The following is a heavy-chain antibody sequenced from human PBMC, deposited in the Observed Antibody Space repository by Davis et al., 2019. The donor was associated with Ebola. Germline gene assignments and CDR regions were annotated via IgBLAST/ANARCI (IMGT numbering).Heavy chain of an antibody. Sequence: ASVKVYCKASGYTFTDYYIHWVRHAPGQGLEWMGWINPKTGGTNYGQKFQGRVTMTRDTSISTVYIELSRLRSDDTAVYHCARDGNVYGSGRGYLDRWGRGTLVTVSS. CDR3: ARDGNVYGSGRGYLDR. J-gene: IGHJ2*01. CDR2: INPKTGGT. D-gene: IGHD3-10*01. CDR1: GYTFTDYY. V-gene: IGHV1-2*02.